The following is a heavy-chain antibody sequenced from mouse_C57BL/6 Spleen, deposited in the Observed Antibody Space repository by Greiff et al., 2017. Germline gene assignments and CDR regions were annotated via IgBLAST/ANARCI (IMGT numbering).Heavy chain of an antibody. J-gene: IGHJ4*01. V-gene: IGHV1-64*01. Sequence: VKLQQPGAELVKPGASVKLSCKASGYTFTSYWMHWVKQRPGQGLEWIGMIHPNSGSTNYNEKFKSKATLTVDKSSSTAYMQLSSLTSEDSAVYYCARTGTDAMDYWGQGTSVTVSS. CDR2: IHPNSGST. D-gene: IGHD4-1*01. CDR3: ARTGTDAMDY. CDR1: GYTFTSYW.